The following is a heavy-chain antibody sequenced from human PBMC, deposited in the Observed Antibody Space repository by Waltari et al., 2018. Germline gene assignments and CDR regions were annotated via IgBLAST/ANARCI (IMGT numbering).Heavy chain of an antibody. CDR3: ARDDSLWPHYFDH. Sequence: EVQLVESGGGLIQPGGSLRLSCEASGFAFRRTWMHWVRHSPGEGLVWVARIKSDGSGAGYADSVKGRFIISRDNAKDTLYLQMNSLKVEDTAMYYCARDDSLWPHYFDHWGQGTLVTVSS. CDR2: IKSDGSGA. J-gene: IGHJ4*02. V-gene: IGHV3-74*01. D-gene: IGHD2-21*01. CDR1: GFAFRRTW.